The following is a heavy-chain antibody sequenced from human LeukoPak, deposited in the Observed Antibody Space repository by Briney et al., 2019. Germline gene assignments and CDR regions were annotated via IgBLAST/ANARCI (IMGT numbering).Heavy chain of an antibody. Sequence: SETLSLTCTVSGGSISSYYWSWIRQPAGKGLEWIGRISASGSTNYNSSLKSRVTMSVDTSKNQFSLKLNSVTAADMAVYYCARGMAAGANWFDPWGQGTLVTVSS. CDR2: ISASGST. V-gene: IGHV4-4*07. CDR3: ARGMAAGANWFDP. CDR1: GGSISSYY. J-gene: IGHJ5*02. D-gene: IGHD6-13*01.